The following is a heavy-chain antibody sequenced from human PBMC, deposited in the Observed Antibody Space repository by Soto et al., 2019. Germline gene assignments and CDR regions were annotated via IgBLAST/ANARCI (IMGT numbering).Heavy chain of an antibody. Sequence: PGGSLRLSCAASGFTFGSYWMHWVRQAPGKGLVWVSRINSDGSSTSYADSVKGRFTISRDNAKNTLYLQMNSLRAEDTAVYYCARDRGGYDTIDYWGQGTLVTVSS. J-gene: IGHJ4*02. CDR3: ARDRGGYDTIDY. CDR2: INSDGSST. CDR1: GFTFGSYW. V-gene: IGHV3-74*01. D-gene: IGHD5-12*01.